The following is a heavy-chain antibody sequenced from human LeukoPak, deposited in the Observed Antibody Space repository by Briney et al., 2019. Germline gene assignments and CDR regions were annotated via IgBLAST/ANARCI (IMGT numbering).Heavy chain of an antibody. CDR2: IYYSGST. CDR1: GGSISSSSYY. V-gene: IGHV4-39*02. CDR3: ARDRSWYLGPGFGP. Sequence: SETLSLTCTVSGGSISSSSYYWGWIRQPPGTGREGLGSIYYSGSTYYNPSLKSRVTISVDTSKNQFSLKLSSVTAADTAVYYCARDRSWYLGPGFGPWGQGTLVTVSS. D-gene: IGHD3-16*01. J-gene: IGHJ5*02.